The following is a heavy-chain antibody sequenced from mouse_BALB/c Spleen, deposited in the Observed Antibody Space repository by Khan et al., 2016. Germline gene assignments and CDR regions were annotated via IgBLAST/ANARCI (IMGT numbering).Heavy chain of an antibody. Sequence: QIQLVQSGPELKKPGKTVKISCKASGYTFTNYRMNWVKQAPGKGLKWMGWINTYSGESTYADDFKGRFAFSLETSANTAYLQINNLKNEDTATYFCARYRYYYGSGRYFDVWGAGTTVTVSS. J-gene: IGHJ1*01. CDR3: ARYRYYYGSGRYFDV. V-gene: IGHV9-3-1*01. CDR1: GYTFTNYR. CDR2: INTYSGES. D-gene: IGHD1-1*01.